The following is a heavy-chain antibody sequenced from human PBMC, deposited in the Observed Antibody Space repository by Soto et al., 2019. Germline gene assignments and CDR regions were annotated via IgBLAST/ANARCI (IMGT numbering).Heavy chain of an antibody. CDR3: ATWHLQEHAYDI. CDR1: GFTVSGKKY. Sequence: GGSLRLACAAFGFTVSGKKYVAWVRQAPGKGLEWVSALYDLDGTYYADSVKGRFTTSSDSSRTTVYLQMNSLRPDDTAVYSCATWHLQEHAYDIWGQGTMVTVSS. V-gene: IGHV3-53*01. J-gene: IGHJ3*02. CDR2: LYDLDGT. D-gene: IGHD1-1*01.